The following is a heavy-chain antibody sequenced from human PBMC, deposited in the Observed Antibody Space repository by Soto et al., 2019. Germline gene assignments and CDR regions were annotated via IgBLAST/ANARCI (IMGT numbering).Heavy chain of an antibody. J-gene: IGHJ3*02. Sequence: GGSLRLSCAASGFTFSDYYMSWIRQAPGKGLEWVSYISSSSSYTTYADSVKGRFTISRDNAKNSLYLQMNSLRAEDTAVYYCARDGYNLYAFDIWGQGTMVTVSS. D-gene: IGHD5-12*01. V-gene: IGHV3-11*06. CDR2: ISSSSSYT. CDR1: GFTFSDYY. CDR3: ARDGYNLYAFDI.